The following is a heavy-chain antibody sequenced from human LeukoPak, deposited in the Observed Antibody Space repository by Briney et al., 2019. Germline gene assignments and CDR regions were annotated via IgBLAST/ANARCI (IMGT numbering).Heavy chain of an antibody. CDR1: GFTFSSYW. CDR2: INSDGSST. D-gene: IGHD1/OR15-1a*01. V-gene: IGHV3-74*01. CDR3: ARENNQIGDYFDY. J-gene: IGHJ4*02. Sequence: GGSLRLSCAASGFTFSSYWMHWVRQAPGKGLVWVSRINSDGSSTSYADSVKGRFTISRDNAKNTLYLQMNSLRAEDTAVHYCARENNQIGDYFDYWGQGTLVTVSS.